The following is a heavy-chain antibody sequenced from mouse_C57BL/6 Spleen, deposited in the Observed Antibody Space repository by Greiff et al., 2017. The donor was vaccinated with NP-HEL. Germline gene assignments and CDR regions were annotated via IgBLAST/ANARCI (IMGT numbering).Heavy chain of an antibody. CDR1: GYTFTSYW. J-gene: IGHJ2*01. CDR3: ARREVYYYGSSPYYFGD. D-gene: IGHD1-1*01. Sequence: VQLQQPGAELVKPGASVKLSCKASGYTFTSYWMHWVKQRPGQGLEWIGMIHPNSGSTNYNEKFKSKATLTVDKSSSTAYMQLSSLTSEDSAVYYCARREVYYYGSSPYYFGDWGQGTTLTVSS. CDR2: IHPNSGST. V-gene: IGHV1-64*01.